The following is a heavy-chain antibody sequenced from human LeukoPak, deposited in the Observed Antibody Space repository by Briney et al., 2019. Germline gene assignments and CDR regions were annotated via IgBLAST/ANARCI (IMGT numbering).Heavy chain of an antibody. CDR2: IYTSGST. V-gene: IGHV4-61*02. CDR1: GGSISSGSYY. CDR3: ARDEYYYDSSGYYGSYYYYMDV. D-gene: IGHD3-22*01. J-gene: IGHJ6*03. Sequence: PSETLSLTCTASGGSISSGSYYWSWIRQPAGKGLEWIGRIYTSGSTNYNPSLKSRVTISVDTSKNQFSLKLSSVAAADTAVYYCARDEYYYDSSGYYGSYYYYMDVWGKGTTVTVSS.